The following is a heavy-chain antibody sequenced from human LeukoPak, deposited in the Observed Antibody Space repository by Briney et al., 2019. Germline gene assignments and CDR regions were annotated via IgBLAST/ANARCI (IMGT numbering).Heavy chain of an antibody. CDR2: ISYDGSNE. D-gene: IGHD3-10*01. V-gene: IGHV3-30*18. J-gene: IGHJ4*02. CDR3: AKEGYYGSGSFPDY. Sequence: GGSLRLSCAASGFTFSSYWMSWVRQAPGKGLEWVAVISYDGSNEYYADSVKGRFTISRDNSKNTLYLQMNSLRVEDTAVYYCAKEGYYGSGSFPDYWGQGTLVTVSS. CDR1: GFTFSSYW.